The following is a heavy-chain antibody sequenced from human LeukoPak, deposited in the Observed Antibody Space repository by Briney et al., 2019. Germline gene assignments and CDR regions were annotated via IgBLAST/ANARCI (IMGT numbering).Heavy chain of an antibody. J-gene: IGHJ4*02. CDR1: GGSISSTSYY. Sequence: SETLSLTCAVSGGSISSTSYYWGWIRQPPGKGLEWIGSIYYSGSAYYNLSLKSRVTISVDTVKNQFSLKLSSVTAADTAVYYCASDSSGYHYFDYWGQGTLVTVSS. D-gene: IGHD3-22*01. CDR3: ASDSSGYHYFDY. V-gene: IGHV4-39*07. CDR2: IYYSGSA.